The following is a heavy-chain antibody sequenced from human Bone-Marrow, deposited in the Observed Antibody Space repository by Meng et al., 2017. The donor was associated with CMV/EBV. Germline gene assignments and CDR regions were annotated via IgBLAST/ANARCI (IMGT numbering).Heavy chain of an antibody. CDR3: ANFSYYYGMDV. V-gene: IGHV4-34*01. J-gene: IGHJ6*02. Sequence: ESLKISCAVYGGSFSGYYWSWIRQPPGKGLEWIGEINHSGSTNYNPSLKSRVTISVDTSKNQFSLKLSSVTAADTAVYYCANFSYYYGMDVWGQGTTVTVSS. CDR1: GGSFSGYY. CDR2: INHSGST.